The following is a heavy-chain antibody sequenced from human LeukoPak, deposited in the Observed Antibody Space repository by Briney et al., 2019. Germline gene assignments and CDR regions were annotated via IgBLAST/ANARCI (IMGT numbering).Heavy chain of an antibody. J-gene: IGHJ5*02. CDR3: ARAPSRRFLEWLLYAGDIEDWFAP. CDR2: MNPNSGNT. Sequence: GASVKVSCKASGYTFTSYDINWVRPATGQGLEWMGWMNPNSGNTGYAQKFQGRVTITRNTSISTAYMELSSLRSEDTAVYYCARAPSRRFLEWLLYAGDIEDWFAPWGQGTLVTVSS. CDR1: GYTFTSYD. V-gene: IGHV1-8*03. D-gene: IGHD3-3*01.